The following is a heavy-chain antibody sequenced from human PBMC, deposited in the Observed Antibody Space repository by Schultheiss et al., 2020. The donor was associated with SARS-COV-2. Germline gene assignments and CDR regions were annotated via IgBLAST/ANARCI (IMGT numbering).Heavy chain of an antibody. Sequence: GGSLRLSCAASGFTFSNAWMSWVRQAPGKGLEWVGRIRSKANSYATAYAASVKGRFTISRDDSKNTAYLQMNSLKTEDTAVYYCTTATGEGGYYYYYYGMDVWGQGTTVTVSS. CDR1: GFTFSNAW. J-gene: IGHJ6*02. CDR2: IRSKANSYAT. CDR3: TTATGEGGYYYYYYGMDV. V-gene: IGHV3-73*01. D-gene: IGHD7-27*01.